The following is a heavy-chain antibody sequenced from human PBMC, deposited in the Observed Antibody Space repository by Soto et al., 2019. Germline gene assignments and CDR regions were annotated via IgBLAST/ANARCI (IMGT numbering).Heavy chain of an antibody. J-gene: IGHJ5*02. Sequence: QLQLQESGPGLVKPSETLSLTCTVSGGSISSSSYYWGWIRQPPGKGLEWIGSIYYSGSTYYNPSLKSRVTISVDTSKNQFSLKLSSVTAADTAVYYCARQWLQSWFDPWGQGTLVTVSS. CDR2: IYYSGST. CDR3: ARQWLQSWFDP. CDR1: GGSISSSSYY. D-gene: IGHD5-12*01. V-gene: IGHV4-39*01.